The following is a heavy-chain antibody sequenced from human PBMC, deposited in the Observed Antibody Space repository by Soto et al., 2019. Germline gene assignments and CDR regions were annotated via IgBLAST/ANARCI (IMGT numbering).Heavy chain of an antibody. D-gene: IGHD3-9*01. CDR3: AKGLDILTALSYSDY. CDR2: VSYDGSNK. V-gene: IGHV3-30*18. Sequence: QVQLVESGGGVVQPGRSLRLSCAASGFIFRSYGMHWVRQAPGKGLEWVAVVSYDGSNKDYADSVKGRFTISRDNSKNTPYLQMNSLRAEDTAVYYCAKGLDILTALSYSDYWGQGILVTVSS. J-gene: IGHJ4*02. CDR1: GFIFRSYG.